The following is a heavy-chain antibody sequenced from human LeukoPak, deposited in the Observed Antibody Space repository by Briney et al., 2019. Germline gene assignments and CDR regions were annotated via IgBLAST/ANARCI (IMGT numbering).Heavy chain of an antibody. CDR2: INKDGSSI. J-gene: IGHJ4*02. D-gene: IGHD5-18*01. V-gene: IGHV3-74*03. CDR1: GLTFSSFW. CDR3: ARGYTYGSIDY. Sequence: TGGSLRLSCAASGLTFSSFWMHWVRQVPGEGLVWVSRINKDGSSITYADSVKGRFTITRDNAKNTLYLQMNSLRAEDTSAYYCARGYTYGSIDYWGQGTLVTVSS.